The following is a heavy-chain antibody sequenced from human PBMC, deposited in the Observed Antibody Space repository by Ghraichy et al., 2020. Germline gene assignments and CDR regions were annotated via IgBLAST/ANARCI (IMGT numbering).Heavy chain of an antibody. D-gene: IGHD1-26*01. J-gene: IGHJ4*02. CDR2: ISYDGSNK. CDR3: AKEEGKATPLPFDY. CDR1: GFTFSSYG. Sequence: GGSLRLSCAASGFTFSSYGMHWVRQAPGKGLEWVAVISYDGSNKYYADSVKGRFTISRDNSKNTLYLQMNSLRAEDTAVYYCAKEEGKATPLPFDYWGQGTLVTVSS. V-gene: IGHV3-30*18.